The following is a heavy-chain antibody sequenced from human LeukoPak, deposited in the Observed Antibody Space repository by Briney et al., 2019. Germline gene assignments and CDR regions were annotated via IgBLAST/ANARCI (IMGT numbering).Heavy chain of an antibody. CDR1: GYRFTSYY. J-gene: IGHJ5*02. CDR3: ARAVTTYNWFDL. Sequence: GASVKVSCKASGYRFTSYYMNWVRQAPGQGLEWMGIINPSGGTTTYAQKLQGRVTMTRDTSTSTVYMESSSLRFEDTAVYYCARAVTTYNWFDLWGQGTLVTVSS. D-gene: IGHD4-17*01. V-gene: IGHV1-46*04. CDR2: INPSGGTT.